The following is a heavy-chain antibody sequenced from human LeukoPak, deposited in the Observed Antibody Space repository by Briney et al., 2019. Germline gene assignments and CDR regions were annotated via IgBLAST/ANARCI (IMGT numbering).Heavy chain of an antibody. CDR1: LFTLSSYE. CDR2: ISSSGSTI. V-gene: IGHV3-48*03. D-gene: IGHD3-10*01. J-gene: IGHJ2*01. Sequence: PGGPLRLSRAASLFTLSSYEMNWVRQAPAKGLEWVSYISSSGSTIYYPHPVRGGFTIPLENPKNSLSLQMTSMPAEETAVYYLAGSYWYIDVWGHGTLVTVSS. CDR3: AGSYWYIDV.